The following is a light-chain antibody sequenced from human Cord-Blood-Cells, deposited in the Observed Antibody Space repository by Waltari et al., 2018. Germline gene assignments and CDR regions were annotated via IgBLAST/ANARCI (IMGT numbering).Light chain of an antibody. CDR1: QRLLHSNGYNY. V-gene: IGKV2-28*01. CDR3: MQALQTPLT. J-gene: IGKJ1*01. CDR2: LGS. Sequence: DIVMTQSPLSLPVTPREPASISSRSIQRLLHSNGYNYLDWYLQNPGQSRQLLIYLGSNRTSGVPDRFSGRGSGTEFTLKISRVEAEDVGVYYCMQALQTPLTFGQGTKVEIK.